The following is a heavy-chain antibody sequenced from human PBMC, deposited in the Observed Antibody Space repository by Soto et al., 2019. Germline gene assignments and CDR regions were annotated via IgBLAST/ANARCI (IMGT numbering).Heavy chain of an antibody. CDR1: GFTFSSYA. CDR2: ISGSGGST. J-gene: IGHJ6*02. Sequence: GVSLRLSCAASGFTFSSYAMSWVRQAPGKGLEWVSAISGSGGSTYYADSVKGRFTISRDNSKNTLYLQMNSLRAEDTAVYYCAKKVGSALRYYYYGMDVWGQGTTVTVSS. D-gene: IGHD6-25*01. CDR3: AKKVGSALRYYYYGMDV. V-gene: IGHV3-23*01.